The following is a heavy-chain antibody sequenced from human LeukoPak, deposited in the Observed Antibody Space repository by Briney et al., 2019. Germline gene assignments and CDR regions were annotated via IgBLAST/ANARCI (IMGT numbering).Heavy chain of an antibody. CDR3: ARDLKRGTYSSSWYNWFDP. J-gene: IGHJ5*02. CDR1: GFTFSDYY. V-gene: IGHV3-11*04. Sequence: GGSLRLSCAASGFTFSDYYMSWIRQAPGKGLEWVSYISSSGSTIYYADSVKGRFTISRDNAKNSLYLQMNSLRAEDTAVYYCARDLKRGTYSSSWYNWFDPWGQGTLVTVSS. D-gene: IGHD6-13*01. CDR2: ISSSGSTI.